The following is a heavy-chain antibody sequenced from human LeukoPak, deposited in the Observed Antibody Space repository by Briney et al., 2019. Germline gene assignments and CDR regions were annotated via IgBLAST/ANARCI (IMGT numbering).Heavy chain of an antibody. CDR3: ARAYSGSYGY. J-gene: IGHJ4*02. CDR1: GFSFSSYG. D-gene: IGHD1-26*01. V-gene: IGHV3-7*04. CDR2: IKQDGSEK. Sequence: GGTLRLSCAASGFSFSSYGMSWVRQAPGKGLEWVANIKQDGSEKYYVDSVKGRFTISRDNAKNSLYLQMNSLRAEDTAVYYCARAYSGSYGYWGQGTLVTVSS.